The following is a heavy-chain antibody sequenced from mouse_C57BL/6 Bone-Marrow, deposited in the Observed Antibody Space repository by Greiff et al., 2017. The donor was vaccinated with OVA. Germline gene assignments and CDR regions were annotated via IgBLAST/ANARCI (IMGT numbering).Heavy chain of an antibody. J-gene: IGHJ3*01. CDR2: IYPRSGNT. Sequence: LEESGAELARPGASVKLSCKASGYTFTSYGISWVKQRTGQGLEWIGEIYPRSGNTYYNEKFKGKATLTADKSSSTAYMELRSLTSEDSAVYFCARGGYYLAWFAYWGQGTLVTVSA. V-gene: IGHV1-81*01. CDR1: GYTFTSYG. D-gene: IGHD2-3*01. CDR3: ARGGYYLAWFAY.